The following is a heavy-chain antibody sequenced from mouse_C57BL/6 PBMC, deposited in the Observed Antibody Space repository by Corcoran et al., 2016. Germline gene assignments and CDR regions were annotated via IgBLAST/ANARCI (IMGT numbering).Heavy chain of an antibody. Sequence: QIQLVQSGPELKKPGETVKISCKASGYTFTTYGMSWVKQAPGKGLKWMGWINTYSGVPTYADDFKGRFAFSLETSASTAYLQINNLKNEDTATYFCARDYSDAMDYWGQGTSVTVSS. V-gene: IGHV9-3*01. CDR3: ARDYSDAMDY. CDR1: GYTFTTYG. J-gene: IGHJ4*01. CDR2: INTYSGVP. D-gene: IGHD1-1*01.